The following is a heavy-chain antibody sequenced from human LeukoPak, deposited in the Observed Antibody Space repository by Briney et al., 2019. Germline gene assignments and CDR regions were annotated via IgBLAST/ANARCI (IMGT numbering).Heavy chain of an antibody. D-gene: IGHD6-13*01. J-gene: IGHJ3*02. V-gene: IGHV3-30*18. Sequence: GGSLRLSCAASGFTFSSYGMHWVRQAPGKGLEWVAVISYDGSNTYYADSVKGRFTISRDNSKNTLYLQMNSLRGEDTAVYYCAKEAAAESAFDIWGQGTMVTVSS. CDR2: ISYDGSNT. CDR3: AKEAAAESAFDI. CDR1: GFTFSSYG.